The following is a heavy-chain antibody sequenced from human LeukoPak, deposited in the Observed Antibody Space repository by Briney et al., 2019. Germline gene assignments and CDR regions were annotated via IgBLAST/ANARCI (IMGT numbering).Heavy chain of an antibody. CDR1: GFTFYDYA. D-gene: IGHD3-10*01. Sequence: SGGSLRLSCAASGFTFYDYAMHWVRHAPGKGLEWVSGISWNSGSIGYADSVKGRFTISRDNAKTSVYLQMNSLRVEDTAVYYCAREGVGGFDSWGQGTLVTVSS. V-gene: IGHV3-9*01. CDR3: AREGVGGFDS. J-gene: IGHJ5*01. CDR2: ISWNSGSI.